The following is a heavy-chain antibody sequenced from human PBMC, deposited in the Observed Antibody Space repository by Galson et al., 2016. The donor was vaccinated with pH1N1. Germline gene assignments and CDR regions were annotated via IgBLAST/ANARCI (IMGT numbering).Heavy chain of an antibody. CDR3: ARKSENHGLDI. J-gene: IGHJ3*02. Sequence: SVKVSCKASGYTFTTYGISWVRQAPGKGLEWMGWISANNGNTNSAQKPQGRVTITTDTSTTTTYLELTSLTSDDTAAYYCARKSENHGLDIWGQGIMVTVSS. CDR2: ISANNGNT. V-gene: IGHV1-18*04. D-gene: IGHD2/OR15-2a*01. CDR1: GYTFTTYG.